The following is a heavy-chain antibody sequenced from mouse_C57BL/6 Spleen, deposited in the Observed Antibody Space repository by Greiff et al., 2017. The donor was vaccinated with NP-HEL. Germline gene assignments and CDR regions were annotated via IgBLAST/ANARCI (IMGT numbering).Heavy chain of an antibody. CDR3: ARIGGYGSSYPYAMDY. CDR1: GFSLSTFGMG. CDR2: IWWDDDK. Sequence: QVTLKESGPGILQPSQTLSLTCSFSGFSLSTFGMGVGWIRQPSGKGLEWLAHIWWDDDKYYNPALKSRLTISKDTSKNQVFLKIANVDTADTATYYCARIGGYGSSYPYAMDYWGQGTSVTVSS. D-gene: IGHD1-1*01. V-gene: IGHV8-8*01. J-gene: IGHJ4*01.